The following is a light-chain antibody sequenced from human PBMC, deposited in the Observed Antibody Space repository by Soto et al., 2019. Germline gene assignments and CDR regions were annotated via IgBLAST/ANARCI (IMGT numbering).Light chain of an antibody. CDR1: QSVSSY. CDR2: AAS. Sequence: TQSPATLSLSPGERATLSCRASQSVSSYLAWYQQKPGKAPKLLIYAASSLQSGVPSRFSGSGSGTDFTLTISSLQPEDFATYYCQQANSFPPWTFGQGTKVEIK. CDR3: QQANSFPPWT. J-gene: IGKJ1*01. V-gene: IGKV1-12*01.